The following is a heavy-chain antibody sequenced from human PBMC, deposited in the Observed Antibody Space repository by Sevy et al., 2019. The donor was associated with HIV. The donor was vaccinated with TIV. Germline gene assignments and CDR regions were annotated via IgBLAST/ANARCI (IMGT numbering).Heavy chain of an antibody. CDR2: IYYSGST. V-gene: IGHV4-39*01. CDR1: GGSISSSSYY. CDR3: ARPTKYYDYVWGSFDAFDI. D-gene: IGHD3-16*01. J-gene: IGHJ3*02. Sequence: SETLSLTCTVSGGSISSSSYYWVWIRQPPGKGLEWIGSIYYSGSTYYDPSLKSRVTISVDTSKNQFSLKLSSVTAADTAVYYCARPTKYYDYVWGSFDAFDIWGQGTMVTVSS.